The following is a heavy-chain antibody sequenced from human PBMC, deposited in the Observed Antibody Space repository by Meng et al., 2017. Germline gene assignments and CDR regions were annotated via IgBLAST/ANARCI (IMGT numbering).Heavy chain of an antibody. D-gene: IGHD6-13*01. CDR1: GYNFPDYW. CDR3: ARDEDISAAGKLFGDY. Sequence: ASVKVSCKPSGYNFPDYWLHWVRRVPGQGLEWMGRLDPKSGDTHYAQRFQGRVTMTGDTSISTAYMELSGLRSDDTAMYYCARDEDISAAGKLFGDYWGQGTLVTVSS. V-gene: IGHV1-2*06. CDR2: LDPKSGDT. J-gene: IGHJ4*02.